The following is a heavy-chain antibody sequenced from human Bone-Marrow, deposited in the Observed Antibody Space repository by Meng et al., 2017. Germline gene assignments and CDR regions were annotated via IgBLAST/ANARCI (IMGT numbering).Heavy chain of an antibody. D-gene: IGHD6-19*01. J-gene: IGHJ4*02. CDR3: AKRGDSGFYESY. V-gene: IGHV3-23*01. CDR1: GFTFSSYA. Sequence: GESLKISCAATGFTFSSYAMSWVRQAPGKGLEWVSSISSSGESTYYADSVKGRFTISRDNSKNTVYLQMNSLTVHDTAVYYCAKRGDSGFYESYWGQGALVTVSS. CDR2: ISSSGEST.